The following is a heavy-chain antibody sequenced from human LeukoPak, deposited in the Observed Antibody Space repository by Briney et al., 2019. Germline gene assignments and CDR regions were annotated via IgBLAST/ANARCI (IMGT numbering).Heavy chain of an antibody. D-gene: IGHD6-19*01. CDR1: GFTFSSYG. Sequence: GGALRLSCAASGFTFSSYGRHWVRQAPGKGLEWVAFTRCDGSNKYYADSVKGRFTISRDNSKNTLYLQMNSRRAEDTAVYYCARSVSAAVARVNDYWGQGTLVTVSS. CDR3: ARSVSAAVARVNDY. CDR2: TRCDGSNK. J-gene: IGHJ4*02. V-gene: IGHV3-30*02.